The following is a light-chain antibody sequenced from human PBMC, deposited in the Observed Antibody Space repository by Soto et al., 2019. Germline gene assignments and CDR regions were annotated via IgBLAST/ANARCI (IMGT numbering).Light chain of an antibody. CDR1: QSVTIR. CDR3: QQYNTWGT. V-gene: IGKV1-5*01. Sequence: IPMTQSPSTVSASVGDRVTITCRASQSVTIRLAWYQHKPGKAPKLLIHDASNLESGVPSRFSGSGSETESTHSINSLQPDDFATYCCQQYNTWGTFGQGTKVEIK. CDR2: DAS. J-gene: IGKJ1*01.